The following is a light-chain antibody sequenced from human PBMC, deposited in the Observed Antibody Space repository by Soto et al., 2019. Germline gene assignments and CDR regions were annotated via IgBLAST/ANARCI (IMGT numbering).Light chain of an antibody. CDR2: EVS. CDR3: SSYTTRTTLYD. Sequence: QSVLTQPASVSGSPRQSITISCTGRSSDVGSYNYVSWYQLHPGKAPKLMIYEVSNRPSGVSNRFSGSKSGDTASLTISGLQAEDEADYYCSSYTTRTTLYDWGTGTKVTVL. CDR1: SSDVGSYNY. J-gene: IGLJ1*01. V-gene: IGLV2-14*01.